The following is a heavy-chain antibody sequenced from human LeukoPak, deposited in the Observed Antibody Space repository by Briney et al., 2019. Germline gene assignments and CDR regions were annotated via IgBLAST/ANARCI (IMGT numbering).Heavy chain of an antibody. CDR1: GFTFSSYG. CDR3: AKARRVGCSSTSCYTLTPYDY. Sequence: PGGSLRLSCAASGFTFSSYGMHWVRQAPGKGLEWVAFIRYDGSNKYYADSVKGRFTISRDNSKNTLYLQMNSLRAEDTAVYYCAKARRVGCSSTSCYTLTPYDYWGQGTLVTVSS. CDR2: IRYDGSNK. D-gene: IGHD2-2*02. J-gene: IGHJ4*02. V-gene: IGHV3-30*02.